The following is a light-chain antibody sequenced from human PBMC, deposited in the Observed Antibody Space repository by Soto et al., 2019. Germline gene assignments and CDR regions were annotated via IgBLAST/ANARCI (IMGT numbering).Light chain of an antibody. CDR2: GAS. CDR1: QSVSSSY. J-gene: IGKJ1*01. Sequence: EIVLTQSPGTLSLSPGERATLSCRASQSVSSSYLAWYQQKPGQAPRLLIYGASSRATGIPDRFSGSGSGTDFTLTISRLEPEDFAVYYCQQRTYWPWTLGQGTKVDIK. CDR3: QQRTYWPWT. V-gene: IGKV3D-20*02.